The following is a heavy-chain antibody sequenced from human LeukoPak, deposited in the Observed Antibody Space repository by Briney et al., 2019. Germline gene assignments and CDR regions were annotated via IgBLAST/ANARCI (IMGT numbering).Heavy chain of an antibody. V-gene: IGHV4-59*01. J-gene: IGHJ5*02. D-gene: IGHD6-13*01. CDR1: GGSISSYY. CDR2: IYYSGST. CDR3: ARGCSAGTPHNWFDP. Sequence: KPSETLSLTCTVSGGSISSYYWSWIRQPPGKGLEWIGYIYYSGSTKYKPSLKSRVTISVDTSKNQFSLKLSSVTAADTAVYYCARGCSAGTPHNWFDPWGQGTLVTVSS.